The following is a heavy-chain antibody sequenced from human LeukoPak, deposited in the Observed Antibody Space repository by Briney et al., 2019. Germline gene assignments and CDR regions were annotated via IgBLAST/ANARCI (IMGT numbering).Heavy chain of an antibody. Sequence: ASVKVSCKGSGYTFTSYAISWVRQAPGQGLEWMGWISPYNGNTNYAQKFQGRVTMTTDTSTSTAYMEVRSLRSDDTAVYYCARGSYYDILTGYYLDWGQGTLVTVSS. D-gene: IGHD3-9*01. CDR3: ARGSYYDILTGYYLD. CDR2: ISPYNGNT. CDR1: GYTFTSYA. J-gene: IGHJ4*02. V-gene: IGHV1-18*01.